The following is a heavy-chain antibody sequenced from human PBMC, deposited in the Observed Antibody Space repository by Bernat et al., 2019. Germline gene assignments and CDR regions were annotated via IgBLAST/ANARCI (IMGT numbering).Heavy chain of an antibody. V-gene: IGHV3-7*03. CDR2: INQVGSDK. D-gene: IGHD2-2*01. Sequence: GQLGEAGGGLGEPGGSLRLPGAASGFTASTYWMTWVRQAPGKGLEWVANINQVGSDKYYVDSVKGRFTISRDNARDSLFLQMNSLRVDDTAVYYCARLARYCPSTDCQGNDHWGQGTLVTVSS. CDR3: ARLARYCPSTDCQGNDH. CDR1: GFTASTYW. J-gene: IGHJ4*02.